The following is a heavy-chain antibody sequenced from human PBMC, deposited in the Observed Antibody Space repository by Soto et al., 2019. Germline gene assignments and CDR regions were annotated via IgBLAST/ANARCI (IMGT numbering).Heavy chain of an antibody. J-gene: IGHJ5*01. Sequence: SETLSLTCTVSGGSISGHYWSWIRQPPGKGLECIGYVYYSGSTDYNPSLKSRVTISRDTSKSQFSLKLTSVTAADTAVYYCARGADCSTPSCTGNWFASWGQGIQVTVSS. CDR1: GGSISGHY. CDR2: VYYSGST. V-gene: IGHV4-59*11. D-gene: IGHD2-2*01. CDR3: ARGADCSTPSCTGNWFAS.